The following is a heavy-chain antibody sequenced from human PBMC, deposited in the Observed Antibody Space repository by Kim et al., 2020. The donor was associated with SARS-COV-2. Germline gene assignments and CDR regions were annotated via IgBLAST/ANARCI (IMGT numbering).Heavy chain of an antibody. V-gene: IGHV3-23*01. J-gene: IGHJ4*02. D-gene: IGHD6-13*01. CDR3: AKESVIAAAANFDY. Sequence: ADAVKGRFTISRDNSKNTLYLQMNSLRAEDTAVYYCAKESVIAAAANFDYWGQGTLVTVSS.